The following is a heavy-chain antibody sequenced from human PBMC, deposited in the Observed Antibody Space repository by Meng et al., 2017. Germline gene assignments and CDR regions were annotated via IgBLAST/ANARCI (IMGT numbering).Heavy chain of an antibody. CDR3: AYATTVSN. Sequence: QVQLQQLGGGLLKPSETLSLTCPVYVGSFSVYDWSWIRQRPGKSLEWIGEINHSGSTNYRPSLKSRVTISVDTSKIQFSLKLSSVTAADTAVYYCAYATTVSNWGQGTLVTVSS. D-gene: IGHD4-11*01. CDR2: INHSGST. J-gene: IGHJ4*02. CDR1: VGSFSVYD. V-gene: IGHV4-34*01.